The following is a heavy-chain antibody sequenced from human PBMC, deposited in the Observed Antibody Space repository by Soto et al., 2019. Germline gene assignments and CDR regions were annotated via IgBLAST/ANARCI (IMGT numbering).Heavy chain of an antibody. CDR1: GGSISSSSYY. D-gene: IGHD3-10*01. CDR2: IYYSGST. V-gene: IGHV4-39*01. CDR3: ARVLTMVRGVITYYYYYYMDV. J-gene: IGHJ6*03. Sequence: PSETRSLTCTVSGGSISSSSYYWGWIRQPPGKGLEWIGSIYYSGSTYYNPSLKSRVTISVDTSKNQFSLKLSSVTAADTAAYYCARVLTMVRGVITYYYYYYMDVWGKGTTVTVSS.